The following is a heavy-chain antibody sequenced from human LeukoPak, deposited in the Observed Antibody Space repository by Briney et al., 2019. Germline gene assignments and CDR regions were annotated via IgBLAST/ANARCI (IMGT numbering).Heavy chain of an antibody. V-gene: IGHV3-74*01. J-gene: IGHJ4*02. CDR1: GFTFSSYW. CDR3: AKDRSYGYLLDY. CDR2: INTDGSSA. Sequence: GGSLRLSCAASGFTFSSYWIHWVRQAPGKGLVWVSRINTDGSSARHADSVKGRFTISRDNSKNTLYLQMNSLRAEDTAVYYCAKDRSYGYLLDYWGQGTLVTVSS. D-gene: IGHD5-18*01.